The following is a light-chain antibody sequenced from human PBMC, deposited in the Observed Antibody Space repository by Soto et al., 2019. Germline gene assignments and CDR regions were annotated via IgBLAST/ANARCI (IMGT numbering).Light chain of an antibody. Sequence: QSVLTQPPSVSAAPGRKVPISCLGAGSTIGNNFFSWYQHLPGKAPKLLIYDNNKRPSGIPDRFSGSRSGTSATLGITGLQTGDEADYYCGTWDSSLSVVVFGGGTKLTVL. V-gene: IGLV1-51*01. CDR1: GSTIGNNF. J-gene: IGLJ2*01. CDR3: GTWDSSLSVVV. CDR2: DNN.